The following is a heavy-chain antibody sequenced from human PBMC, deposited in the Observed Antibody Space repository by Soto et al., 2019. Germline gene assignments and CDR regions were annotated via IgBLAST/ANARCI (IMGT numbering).Heavy chain of an antibody. CDR1: GGSISSGGYY. CDR2: IYYSGST. J-gene: IGHJ2*01. CDR3: AREVPEPNYGDTGWYFDL. D-gene: IGHD4-17*01. Sequence: QVQLQESGPGLVKPSQTLSLTCTVSGGSISSGGYYWSWIRQHPGKGLEWIGYIYYSGSTYYNPSLKRRVTISVDTSKNQFSLKLSSVTAADTAVYYCAREVPEPNYGDTGWYFDLWGRGTLVTVSS. V-gene: IGHV4-31*03.